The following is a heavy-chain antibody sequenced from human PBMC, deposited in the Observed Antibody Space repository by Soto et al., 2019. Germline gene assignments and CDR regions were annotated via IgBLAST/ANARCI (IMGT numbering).Heavy chain of an antibody. Sequence: PSETLSLTCTVSGGSISSGGYYWSWIRQHPGKGLEWIGYIYYSGSTYYNPSLKSRVTISVDTSKNQFSLKLSSVTAADTAVYYCAREGPSWGFQTVAAASPTWGQGTLVTVSS. D-gene: IGHD6-13*01. V-gene: IGHV4-31*03. CDR3: AREGPSWGFQTVAAASPT. CDR1: GGSISSGGYY. J-gene: IGHJ5*02. CDR2: IYYSGST.